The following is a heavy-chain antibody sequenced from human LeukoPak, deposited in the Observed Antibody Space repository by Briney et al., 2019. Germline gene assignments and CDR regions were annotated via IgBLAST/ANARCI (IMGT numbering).Heavy chain of an antibody. V-gene: IGHV3-21*01. J-gene: IGHJ4*02. CDR3: VSGVYREY. CDR2: IGSSGTNT. CDR1: GFTFSNYV. Sequence: PGGSLRLSCAASGFTFSNYVMNWVRQAPGKGLKWVSSIGSSGTNTHYAASVRGRFTISRDNAKKSLYLQMSSLRADDTAVYYCVSGVYREYWGQGTLLTVSS. D-gene: IGHD5/OR15-5a*01.